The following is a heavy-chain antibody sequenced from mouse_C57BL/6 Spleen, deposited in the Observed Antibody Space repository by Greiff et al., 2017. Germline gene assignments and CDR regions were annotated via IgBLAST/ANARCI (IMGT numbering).Heavy chain of an antibody. D-gene: IGHD2-4*01. V-gene: IGHV1-64*01. Sequence: QVQLQQPGAELVKPGASVKLSCKASGYTFTSYWMHWVKQRPGQGLEWIGMIHPNSGSTNYNEKFKSKATLTVDKSSSTAYMQLSSLTSEDSAVYCCAREGEDYDWYFDVWGTGTTVTVSS. CDR3: AREGEDYDWYFDV. CDR2: IHPNSGST. CDR1: GYTFTSYW. J-gene: IGHJ1*03.